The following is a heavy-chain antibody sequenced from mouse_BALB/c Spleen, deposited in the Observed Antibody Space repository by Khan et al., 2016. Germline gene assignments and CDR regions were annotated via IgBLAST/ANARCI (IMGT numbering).Heavy chain of an antibody. J-gene: IGHJ4*01. Sequence: EEQLQESGPSLVKPSQTLSLTCSVTGDSITSGYWNWIRKFPGNKLEYMGYISYSGSTYYNPSLKSRISITRDTSKNQYYLQLNSVTTEDTATYYCARYDGSSYVRAMDYWGQGTSVTVSS. CDR2: ISYSGST. CDR3: ARYDGSSYVRAMDY. D-gene: IGHD1-1*01. CDR1: GDSITSGY. V-gene: IGHV3-8*02.